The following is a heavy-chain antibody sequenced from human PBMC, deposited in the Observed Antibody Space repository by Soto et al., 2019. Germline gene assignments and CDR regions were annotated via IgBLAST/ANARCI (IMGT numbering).Heavy chain of an antibody. CDR3: ARLEGLATISYYFDF. V-gene: IGHV4-39*01. Sequence: QLQESGPGLVKPSETLSLTCSVSGDSIKSDKYYWGWIRQPPGKGLEWIGSIYYRGNTYYNPSLQTRVTISLYKSKSQFSLRLNSVTAADSAVYFCARLEGLATISYYFDFWGQGAQVTVSS. D-gene: IGHD3-9*01. CDR2: IYYRGNT. J-gene: IGHJ4*02. CDR1: GDSIKSDKYY.